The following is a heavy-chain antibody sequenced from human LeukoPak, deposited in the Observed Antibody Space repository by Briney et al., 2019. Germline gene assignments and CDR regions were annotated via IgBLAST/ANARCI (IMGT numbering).Heavy chain of an antibody. J-gene: IGHJ4*02. Sequence: SVKVSCKASGGTFSSYAISWVRQAPGQGLEWMGGIIPIFGTANYAQKFQGRVTITTDESTSTAYMELSSLRSDDTAVYYCARGGNISGRPFDHWGQGTLVTVSS. V-gene: IGHV1-69*05. D-gene: IGHD6-6*01. CDR3: ARGGNISGRPFDH. CDR2: IIPIFGTA. CDR1: GGTFSSYA.